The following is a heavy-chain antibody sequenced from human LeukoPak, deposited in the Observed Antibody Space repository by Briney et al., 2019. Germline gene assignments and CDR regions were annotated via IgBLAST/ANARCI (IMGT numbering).Heavy chain of an antibody. V-gene: IGHV3-30*18. J-gene: IGHJ4*02. CDR2: ISYDGSNK. D-gene: IGHD4-17*01. CDR1: RFTFSSYG. Sequence: GRSLRLSCAASRFTFSSYGMHWVRQAPGKGLEWVAVISYDGSNKYYADSVKGRFTISRDNSKNTLYLQMNSLRAEDTAVYYCAKGNGDHGGFDYWGQGTLVTVSS. CDR3: AKGNGDHGGFDY.